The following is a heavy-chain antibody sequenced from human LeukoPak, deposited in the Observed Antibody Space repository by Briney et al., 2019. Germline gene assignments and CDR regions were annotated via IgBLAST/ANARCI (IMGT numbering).Heavy chain of an antibody. CDR3: ARMHGDYRDS. CDR2: IYHSGTA. V-gene: IGHV4-4*02. D-gene: IGHD4-17*01. CDR1: GGSISSNNW. Sequence: SETLSLTCAVSGGSISSNNWWSWVRQPPGKGLEWIGEIYHSGTANYNPSLKSRVTMSVDKSKDQFSLKVNSVTAADTAVYYCARMHGDYRDSLGQGTLVTVSS. J-gene: IGHJ4*02.